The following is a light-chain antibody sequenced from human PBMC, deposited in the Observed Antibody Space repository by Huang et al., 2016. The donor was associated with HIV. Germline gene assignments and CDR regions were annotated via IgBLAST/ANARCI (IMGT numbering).Light chain of an antibody. CDR3: HQYYSSPQT. CDR1: QSVLHSSNNKNY. V-gene: IGKV4-1*01. Sequence: DIVMTQSPDSMTVSLGERATINCKSSQSVLHSSNNKNYLAWCQQKPGQPPKLLIYWAATRESGVPDRFSGSGSGTDFTLTISSLQAEDVAVYFCHQYYSSPQTFGQGTKVEIK. CDR2: WAA. J-gene: IGKJ1*01.